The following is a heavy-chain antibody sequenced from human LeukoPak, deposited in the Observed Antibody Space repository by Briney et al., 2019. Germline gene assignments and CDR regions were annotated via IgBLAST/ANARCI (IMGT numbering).Heavy chain of an antibody. CDR3: ARGPIVVGATRDLYYFDY. CDR1: GYTFTGYY. J-gene: IGHJ4*02. D-gene: IGHD1-26*01. V-gene: IGHV1-2*02. CDR2: INPNSGGT. Sequence: ASVKVSCKASGYTFTGYYMHWVRQAPGQGREWMGWINPNSGGTNYAQKFQGRVTMTRDTSISTAYMELSRLRSDDTAVYYCARGPIVVGATRDLYYFDYWGQGTLVTVSS.